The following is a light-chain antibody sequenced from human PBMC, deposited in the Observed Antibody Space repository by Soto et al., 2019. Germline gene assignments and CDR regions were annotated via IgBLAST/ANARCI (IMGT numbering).Light chain of an antibody. CDR2: AAS. J-gene: IGKJ1*01. V-gene: IGKV3-20*01. CDR1: RSGSSSY. CDR3: QQYGSSPQT. Sequence: EIVLTQSPGTLSLSPGERATLSCRASRSGSSSYLAWYQQKPGQAPRLLIYAASSRATGIPDRFSGSGSGTDFILTISRLEPEDFAVYYCQQYGSSPQTFGQGTKVDIK.